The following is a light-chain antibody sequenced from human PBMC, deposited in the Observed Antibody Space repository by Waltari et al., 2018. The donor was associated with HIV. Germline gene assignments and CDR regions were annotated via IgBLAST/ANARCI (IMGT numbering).Light chain of an antibody. CDR2: WAS. CDR1: QSVLYSSNNKNY. Sequence: DFVMTQSPDSLAVSLGERATINCKSSQSVLYSSNNKNYLAWYQQKPGQPPKLLIYWASTRESGVPDRFTGTGSGTDFTLTTSSLQAEDVAVYYCQQYYTTPRTFGQGTKVVIK. J-gene: IGKJ1*01. CDR3: QQYYTTPRT. V-gene: IGKV4-1*01.